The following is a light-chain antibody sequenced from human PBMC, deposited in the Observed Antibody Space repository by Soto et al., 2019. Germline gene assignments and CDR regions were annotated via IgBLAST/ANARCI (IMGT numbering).Light chain of an antibody. V-gene: IGKV1-27*01. CDR1: QGISNY. J-gene: IGKJ1*01. CDR3: QKYNSAWT. CDR2: AAS. Sequence: DIQMTQSPSYLSASVVYRFTISCRASQGISNYLAWYQQKPGKVPKLLIYAASTLQSGVPSRFSGSGSGTDFTLTISSLQPEDVATYYCQKYNSAWTFGQGTKVDIK.